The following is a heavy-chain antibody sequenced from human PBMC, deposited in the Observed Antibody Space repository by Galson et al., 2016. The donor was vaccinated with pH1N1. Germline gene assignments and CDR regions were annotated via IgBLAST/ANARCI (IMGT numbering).Heavy chain of an antibody. CDR3: ARVEGRAAAGTTD. V-gene: IGHV1-2*06. CDR1: GYRFRDYY. D-gene: IGHD6-13*01. J-gene: IGHJ4*01. CDR2: VDPKTGGT. Sequence: SVKVSCKASGYRFRDYYVHWVRRAPGHGHEWIGRVDPKTGGTKYGQKFQGRVTMTSDTSITTGYMELTRLKSDDTALYYCARVEGRAAAGTTDWGQGTLVTVSS.